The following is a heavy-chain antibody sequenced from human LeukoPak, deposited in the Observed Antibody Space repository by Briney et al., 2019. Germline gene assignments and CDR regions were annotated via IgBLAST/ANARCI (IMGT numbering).Heavy chain of an antibody. J-gene: IGHJ5*02. D-gene: IGHD2-15*01. V-gene: IGHV1-69*01. CDR1: GGSFSSYA. CDR2: IIPIFGTT. Sequence: SVNVSCKASGGSFSSYAISWVRQAPGQGLDWMGGIIPIFGTTDYAQKFQGRVTITADESTSTAYMELSSLRSEDTAVYYCARAHCSGGSCPFSNWFDPWGQGTLVTVSS. CDR3: ARAHCSGGSCPFSNWFDP.